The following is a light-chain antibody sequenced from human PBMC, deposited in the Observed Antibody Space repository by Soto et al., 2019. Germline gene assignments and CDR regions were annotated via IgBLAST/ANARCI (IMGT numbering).Light chain of an antibody. V-gene: IGKV3-11*01. Sequence: EMVMTQSPATLSVSPGERATLSCRASQSVSSKLAWYQQKPGQAPRLLIYGSSSRATGTPARFSGSGSGTDFTLTISSLEPEEFAVYYCQQRSTWPRTFGQGTKVDIK. CDR1: QSVSSK. J-gene: IGKJ1*01. CDR2: GSS. CDR3: QQRSTWPRT.